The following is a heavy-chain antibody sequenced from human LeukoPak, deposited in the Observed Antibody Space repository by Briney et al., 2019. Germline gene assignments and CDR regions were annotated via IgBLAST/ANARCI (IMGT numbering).Heavy chain of an antibody. CDR2: IHGDGRRT. CDR3: ARDNRVAAAGNDY. V-gene: IGHV3-74*01. J-gene: IGHJ4*02. Sequence: PGGSLRLSCAASGFTFSSYWMHWVRQAPGKGLVWVSRIHGDGRRTTYADSVKGRFTISRDNAKNSLYLQMNSLRAEDTAVYYCARDNRVAAAGNDYWGQGTLVTVSS. D-gene: IGHD6-13*01. CDR1: GFTFSSYW.